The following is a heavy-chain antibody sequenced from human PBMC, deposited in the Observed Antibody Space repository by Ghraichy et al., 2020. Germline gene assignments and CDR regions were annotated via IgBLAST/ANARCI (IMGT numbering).Heavy chain of an antibody. D-gene: IGHD2-2*01. Sequence: QTLSLTCTVSGGSISSYYWNWIRQPPGKGLEWIGYIYYSGSTNYNSSLKSRVTISVDPSKNQFSLKLSSVTAADTAVYYCARDVVPSATKYGLDVWGQGTTVTVSS. J-gene: IGHJ6*02. V-gene: IGHV4-59*01. CDR3: ARDVVPSATKYGLDV. CDR1: GGSISSYY. CDR2: IYYSGST.